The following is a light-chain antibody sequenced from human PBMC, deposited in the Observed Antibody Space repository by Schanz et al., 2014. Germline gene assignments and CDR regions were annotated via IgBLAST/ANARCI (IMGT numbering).Light chain of an antibody. J-gene: IGKJ2*01. CDR1: QSISTY. CDR2: GAS. CDR3: QQSYSTPNT. V-gene: IGKV1-39*01. Sequence: DIQMTQSPSSLSASVGDRVTITCRAGQSISTYLNWYQQKPGKAPKLLIYGASSLQSGVPSRFGGSGSGTDFSLTISSLQPEDFATYYCQQSYSTPNTFGQGTKLEIK.